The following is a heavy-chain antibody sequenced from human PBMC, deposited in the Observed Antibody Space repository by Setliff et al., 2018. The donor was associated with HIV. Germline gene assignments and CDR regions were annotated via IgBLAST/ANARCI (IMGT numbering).Heavy chain of an antibody. CDR3: ARGIIWFGELKTFDY. D-gene: IGHD3-10*01. V-gene: IGHV4-61*09. CDR1: GGSISSGSYY. J-gene: IGHJ4*02. CDR2: IYTSGST. Sequence: NPSETLSLTCTVSGGSISSGSYYWSWIRQPAGKGLEWIGHIYTSGSTNYNPSLKSRVTISVDTSKNQFSLKLSSVTAADTAVYYCARGIIWFGELKTFDYWGQGTLVTVSS.